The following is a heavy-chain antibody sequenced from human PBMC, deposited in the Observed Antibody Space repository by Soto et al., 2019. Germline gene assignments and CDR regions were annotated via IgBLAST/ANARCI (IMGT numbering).Heavy chain of an antibody. CDR1: GFTFSSYA. CDR3: AKDADFYDSSGYSNWFGP. V-gene: IGHV3-23*01. CDR2: ISGSGDST. Sequence: GGSLRLSCAASGFTFSSYAMSWVRQAPGKGLEWVSAISGSGDSTYYADSVKGRFTISRDNSKNTLYLQMNSLGAEDTALYFCAKDADFYDSSGYSNWFGPWGQGTLVTVSS. D-gene: IGHD3-22*01. J-gene: IGHJ5*02.